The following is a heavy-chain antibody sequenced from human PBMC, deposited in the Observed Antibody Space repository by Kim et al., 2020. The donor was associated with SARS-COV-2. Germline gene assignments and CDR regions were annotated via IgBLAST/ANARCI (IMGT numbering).Heavy chain of an antibody. CDR3: ARDYDFWSGYYLGGVRYYYGMDV. V-gene: IGHV3-21*01. CDR2: ISSSSSYI. CDR1: GFTFSSYS. D-gene: IGHD3-3*01. J-gene: IGHJ6*02. Sequence: GGSLRLSCAASGFTFSSYSMNWVRQAPGKGLEWVSSISSSSSYIYYADSVKGRFTISRDNAKNSLYLQMNSLRAEDTAVYYCARDYDFWSGYYLGGVRYYYGMDVWGQGTTVTVSS.